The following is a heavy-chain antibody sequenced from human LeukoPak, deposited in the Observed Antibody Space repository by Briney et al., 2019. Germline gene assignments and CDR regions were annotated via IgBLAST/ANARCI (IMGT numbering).Heavy chain of an antibody. D-gene: IGHD3-3*01. Sequence: GGSLRLSCAASGFTFSSYAMSWVRQAPGKGLEWVSAISGSGGSTYYADSVKGRFTISRDNSKNTLYLQMNTLRAEDTAVYYCAKVDKVFWIPDAFDIWGQGTMVTVSS. V-gene: IGHV3-23*01. CDR2: ISGSGGST. CDR1: GFTFSSYA. J-gene: IGHJ3*02. CDR3: AKVDKVFWIPDAFDI.